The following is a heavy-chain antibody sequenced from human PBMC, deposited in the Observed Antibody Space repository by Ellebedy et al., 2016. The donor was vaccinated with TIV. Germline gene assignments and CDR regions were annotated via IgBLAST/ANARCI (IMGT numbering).Heavy chain of an antibody. D-gene: IGHD3-3*01. J-gene: IGHJ6*02. V-gene: IGHV4-59*08. CDR2: IYYSGST. Sequence: MPSETLSLTCTVSGGSISSYYWSWIRQPPGKGLEWIGYIYYSGSTNYNPSLKSRVTISVDTSKNQFPLKLSSVTAAETAVYYCATLTDHSHYEYYYYGMDVWGQGTTVTVSS. CDR3: ATLTDHSHYEYYYYGMDV. CDR1: GGSISSYY.